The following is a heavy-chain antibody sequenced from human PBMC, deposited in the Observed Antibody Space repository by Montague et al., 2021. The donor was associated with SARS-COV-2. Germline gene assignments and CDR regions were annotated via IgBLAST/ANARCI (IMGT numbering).Heavy chain of an antibody. J-gene: IGHJ4*02. V-gene: IGHV4-39*01. D-gene: IGHD6-19*01. CDR2: IYYSGNS. Sequence: SETLSLTCTVSGGSISSSNYYWGWIRQPPGQGLEWIGSIYYSGNSYYNPSLQSRVTISVDTSKKQFSLKLSSVTAADTAVYYCAWETYTSGWFQRFDYWGQGTLVTVSS. CDR3: AWETYTSGWFQRFDY. CDR1: GGSISSSNYY.